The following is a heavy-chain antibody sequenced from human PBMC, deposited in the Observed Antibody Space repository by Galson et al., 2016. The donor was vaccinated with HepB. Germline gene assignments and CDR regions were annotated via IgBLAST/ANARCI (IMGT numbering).Heavy chain of an antibody. CDR1: GGSIRSYY. Sequence: SETLSLTCSVSGGSIRSYYWSWIRQPAGKGLEWIGRIYSSGISNYNPSLQSRVTMSVDTSNNQFSLNLTSVTAADTAVYYCARDDCSAGTCYRSMDVWGKGTSVTVSS. D-gene: IGHD2-15*01. CDR2: IYSSGIS. V-gene: IGHV4-4*07. CDR3: ARDDCSAGTCYRSMDV. J-gene: IGHJ6*04.